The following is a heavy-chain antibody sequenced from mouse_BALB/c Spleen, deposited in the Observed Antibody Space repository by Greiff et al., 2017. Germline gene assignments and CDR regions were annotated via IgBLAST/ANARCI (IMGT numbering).Heavy chain of an antibody. V-gene: IGHV5-4*02. D-gene: IGHD1-2*01. J-gene: IGHJ3*01. CDR1: GFTFSDYY. CDR2: ISDGGSYT. Sequence: EVQRVESGGGLVKPGGSLKLSCAASGFTFSDYYMYWVRQPPEKRLEWVATISDGGSYTYYPDSVKGRFTISRDNATNNLYLQMSSLKSEDTAMYYCEGGRGRQGFDYWGQGTLVTVSA. CDR3: EGGRGRQGFDY.